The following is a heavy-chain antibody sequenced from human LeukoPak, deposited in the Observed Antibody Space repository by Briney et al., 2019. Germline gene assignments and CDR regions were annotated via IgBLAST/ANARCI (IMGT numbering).Heavy chain of an antibody. CDR3: ARHGSDFWSGYYQTSYYYYYMHV. CDR2: IYPGDSDT. Sequence: GEALKISCKGSGYSFTSYWIGWVRQMPGKGLEWMGIIYPGDSDTRYSPSFQGQVTISADKSISTAYLQRSSLKASDTAMYYCARHGSDFWSGYYQTSYYYYYMHVWGKGTTVTVSS. J-gene: IGHJ6*03. V-gene: IGHV5-51*01. CDR1: GYSFTSYW. D-gene: IGHD3-3*01.